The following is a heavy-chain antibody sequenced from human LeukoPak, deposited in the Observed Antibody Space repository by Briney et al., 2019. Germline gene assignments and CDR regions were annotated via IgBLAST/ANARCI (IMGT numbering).Heavy chain of an antibody. CDR1: GFTFSSYA. J-gene: IGHJ4*02. Sequence: PGGSLRLSCAASGFTFSSYAMHWVRQAPGKGLEWICLISEDGGTTYYADSVKGRFTISRDNSEYSLYLQMTSLRTEDAALYYCAPLNFDDYWGQGTLVTVSS. V-gene: IGHV3-43*02. CDR2: ISEDGGTT. D-gene: IGHD1-1*01. CDR3: APLNFDDY.